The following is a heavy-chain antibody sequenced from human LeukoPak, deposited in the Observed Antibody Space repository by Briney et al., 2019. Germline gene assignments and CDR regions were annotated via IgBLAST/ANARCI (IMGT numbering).Heavy chain of an antibody. CDR3: ASEGGAHCGGDCYLALDS. Sequence: GGSLRLSCAASGFSFSAFGMHWVRQAPGKGLEWVAVFSCDGSNYYYAESVKGRFTISRDNSKNTLYLQVNSLRAEDTAVYYCASEGGAHCGGDCYLALDSWGQGTLVTVSS. CDR1: GFSFSAFG. D-gene: IGHD2-21*02. J-gene: IGHJ4*02. CDR2: FSCDGSNY. V-gene: IGHV3-30*03.